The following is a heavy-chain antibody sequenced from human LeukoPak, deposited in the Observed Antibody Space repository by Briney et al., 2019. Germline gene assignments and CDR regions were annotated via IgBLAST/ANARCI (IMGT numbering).Heavy chain of an antibody. J-gene: IGHJ6*03. CDR1: GYTFTSYG. Sequence: ASVKVSCKASGYTFTSYGISWVRQAPGQGLEWMGWISAYNGNTNYAQKLQGRVTMTTDTSTSTAYMELRSLRSDDTAVYYCARTYYDFWSGRQEDYYYYMDVWGKGTTVTVSS. CDR3: ARTYYDFWSGRQEDYYYYMDV. CDR2: ISAYNGNT. V-gene: IGHV1-18*01. D-gene: IGHD3-3*01.